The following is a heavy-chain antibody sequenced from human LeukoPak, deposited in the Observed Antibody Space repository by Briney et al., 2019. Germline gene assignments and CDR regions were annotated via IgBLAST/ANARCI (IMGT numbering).Heavy chain of an antibody. Sequence: PGGSLRLSCAASGFTFTSYAMSWVRQAPGKGLEWVSAVSGSGGTPYYADSVKGRFTISRDNSMNTLYLQMNSLRAEDTAVYFCAKYSGSYYYPPNWDSWGQGTLVTVSS. CDR2: VSGSGGTP. CDR3: AKYSGSYYYPPNWDS. D-gene: IGHD1-26*01. V-gene: IGHV3-23*01. J-gene: IGHJ4*02. CDR1: GFTFTSYA.